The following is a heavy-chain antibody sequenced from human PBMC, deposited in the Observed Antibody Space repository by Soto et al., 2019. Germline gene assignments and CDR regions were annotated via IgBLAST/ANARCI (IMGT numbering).Heavy chain of an antibody. D-gene: IGHD6-13*01. CDR2: IIPIFGTA. CDR3: ARGGFTIAVSSSSCLDY. J-gene: IGHJ4*02. CDR1: GGTFSSYA. V-gene: IGHV1-69*12. Sequence: QVQLVQSGAEVKKPGSSVKVSCKASGGTFSSYAISWVRQAPGQGLEWMGGIIPIFGTANYAQKFQGRGTITADESTSTAYMELSSVRSEDTAVYYCARGGFTIAVSSSSCLDYWGQGTLVTVSS.